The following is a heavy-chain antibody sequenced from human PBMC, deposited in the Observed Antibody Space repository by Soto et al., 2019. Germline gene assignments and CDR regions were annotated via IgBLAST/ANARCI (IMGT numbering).Heavy chain of an antibody. CDR1: EFTFDKYY. CDR3: ARGNWNYYYGFDV. V-gene: IGHV3-7*01. CDR2: IKPDGSEQ. D-gene: IGHD1-20*01. Sequence: GGSLRLSCAASEFTFDKYYMTWVRQAPGKGPEWVANIKPDGSEQYYVDSVKGRFTISRDNANNSLYLQMNNLRAEDTAVYFCARGNWNYYYGFDVWGQGTTVTVSS. J-gene: IGHJ6*02.